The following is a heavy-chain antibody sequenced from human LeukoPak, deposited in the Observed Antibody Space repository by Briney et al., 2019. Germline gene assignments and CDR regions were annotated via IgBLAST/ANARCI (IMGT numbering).Heavy chain of an antibody. Sequence: SVKVSCKASGGTFSSYAISWARQAPGQGLEWMGGIIPIFGTANYAQKFQGRVTITTDESTSTAYMELSSLRSEDTAVYYCARPNEQWLGLGHWYFDLWGRGTLVTVSS. CDR2: IIPIFGTA. CDR1: GGTFSSYA. J-gene: IGHJ2*01. CDR3: ARPNEQWLGLGHWYFDL. D-gene: IGHD6-19*01. V-gene: IGHV1-69*05.